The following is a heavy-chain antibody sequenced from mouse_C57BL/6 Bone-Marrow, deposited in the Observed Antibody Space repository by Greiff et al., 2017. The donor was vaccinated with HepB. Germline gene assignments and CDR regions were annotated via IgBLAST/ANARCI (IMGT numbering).Heavy chain of an antibody. J-gene: IGHJ1*03. CDR2: INYDGSST. D-gene: IGHD1-1*01. CDR3: ARDFYYGSTFDV. Sequence: EVKLEESEGGLVQPGSSMKLSCTVSGFTFSDYYMAWVRQVPEKGLEWVANINYDGSSTYYLDSLKSRFIISRDNAKNILYLQMSSLKSEDTATYYCARDFYYGSTFDVWGTGTTVTVSS. CDR1: GFTFSDYY. V-gene: IGHV5-16*01.